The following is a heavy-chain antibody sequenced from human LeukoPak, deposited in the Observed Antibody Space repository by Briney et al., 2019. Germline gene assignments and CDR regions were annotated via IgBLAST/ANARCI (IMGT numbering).Heavy chain of an antibody. D-gene: IGHD3-10*01. Sequence: AGGSLRLSCAASGFTFSSYWMSWVRQAPGKGLEWVANIKQDGSEKYYVDSVKGRFTISRDNAKNSLYLQMNSLRAEDTAVYYCARDATFMTVRGVHDYWGQGTLVTVSS. J-gene: IGHJ4*02. CDR1: GFTFSSYW. CDR2: IKQDGSEK. V-gene: IGHV3-7*01. CDR3: ARDATFMTVRGVHDY.